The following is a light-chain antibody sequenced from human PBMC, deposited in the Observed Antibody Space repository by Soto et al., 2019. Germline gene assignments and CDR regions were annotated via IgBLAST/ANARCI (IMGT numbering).Light chain of an antibody. Sequence: EVLLTQAPATLYVSPGQRVTLSFRASQSISSYLAWYQQRPGQPSRLLIYDASNRATGIPARFSGSGSGTDFTLTITSLQSEDFGVYYCHPHYNWWTFGQRAKVDIK. J-gene: IGKJ1*01. CDR1: QSISSY. CDR3: HPHYNWWT. CDR2: DAS. V-gene: IGKV3-11*01.